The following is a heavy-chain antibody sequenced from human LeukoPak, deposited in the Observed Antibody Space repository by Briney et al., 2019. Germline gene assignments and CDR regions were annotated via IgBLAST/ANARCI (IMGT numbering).Heavy chain of an antibody. CDR3: ARDKGYYDILTGYSEYYYYGMDV. CDR1: GGSISSYY. Sequence: SETLSLTCTVSGGSISSYYWSWIRQPAGKGLEWIGRIYTSGSTNYNPSLKSRVTMSVDTSKNQFSLKLSSVTAADTAVYYCARDKGYYDILTGYSEYYYYGMDVWGQGTTVTVSS. D-gene: IGHD3-9*01. CDR2: IYTSGST. J-gene: IGHJ6*02. V-gene: IGHV4-4*07.